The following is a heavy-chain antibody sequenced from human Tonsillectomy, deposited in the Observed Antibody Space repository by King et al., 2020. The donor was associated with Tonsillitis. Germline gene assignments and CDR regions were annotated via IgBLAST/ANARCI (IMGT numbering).Heavy chain of an antibody. CDR3: ASEGVKRWLQLKIFDY. D-gene: IGHD5-24*01. CDR1: GGSFSGYY. CDR2: INHSGST. Sequence: VQLQQWCAGLLKPSETLSLTCAVYGGSFSGYYWSWIRQPPGKGLDWIGEINHSGSTNYNPSLKSRVTISVDTSKNQFSLKLSSVTAAETAVYYCASEGVKRWLQLKIFDYWGQGTLVTVSS. J-gene: IGHJ4*02. V-gene: IGHV4-34*01.